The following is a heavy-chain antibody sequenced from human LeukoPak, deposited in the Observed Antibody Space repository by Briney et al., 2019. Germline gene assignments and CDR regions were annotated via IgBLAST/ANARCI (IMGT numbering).Heavy chain of an antibody. D-gene: IGHD6-13*01. Sequence: PGGSLRLSCAASGFTVSSNYMSWVRQAPGKGLEWVSVIYSGGSTYYADSVKGRFTISRDNSKNTLYLQMNSLRAEDTAVYYCSLYSSSWYSSDWFDPWGQGTLVTVSS. CDR3: SLYSSSWYSSDWFDP. CDR1: GFTVSSNY. V-gene: IGHV3-66*01. J-gene: IGHJ5*02. CDR2: IYSGGST.